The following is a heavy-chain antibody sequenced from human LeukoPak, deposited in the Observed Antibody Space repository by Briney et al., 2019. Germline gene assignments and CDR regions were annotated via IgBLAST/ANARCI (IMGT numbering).Heavy chain of an antibody. D-gene: IGHD1-1*01. V-gene: IGHV3-53*01. Sequence: GGSLRLSCAASGFTVSSYYMSWVRQAPGKGLEWVSVIYSGGSTDYADSVKGRFTISRDILKKTLYLQMNSLRAEDTAVYYCARGTAGYNWGQGTLVTVSS. CDR1: GFTVSSYY. J-gene: IGHJ4*02. CDR2: IYSGGST. CDR3: ARGTAGYN.